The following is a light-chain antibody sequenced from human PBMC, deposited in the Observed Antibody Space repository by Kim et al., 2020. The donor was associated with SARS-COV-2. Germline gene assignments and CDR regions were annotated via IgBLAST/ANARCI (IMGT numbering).Light chain of an antibody. CDR2: GKN. Sequence: ALGRTVRITCQGDSLRSYYASWYQQKPGQAPVLVIYGKNNRPSGIPDRFSGSSSVNTASLTITGAQAEDEADYYCNSRDSSGNHLVFGGGTQLTVL. CDR1: SLRSYY. V-gene: IGLV3-19*01. J-gene: IGLJ2*01. CDR3: NSRDSSGNHLV.